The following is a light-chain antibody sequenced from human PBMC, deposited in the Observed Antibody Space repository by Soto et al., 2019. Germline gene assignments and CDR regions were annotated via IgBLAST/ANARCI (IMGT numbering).Light chain of an antibody. J-gene: IGKJ1*01. CDR1: QSVSSSY. V-gene: IGKV3-20*01. CDR3: QQYGSSPWP. Sequence: EIVLTQSPGTLSLSPGERATLSCRASQSVSSSYLAWYQQKPGQAPRLLIYGASSRATGIPDRFSGSGSGTDFTLTISRLEPEDLAVYYCQQYGSSPWPVGQGTKVEIK. CDR2: GAS.